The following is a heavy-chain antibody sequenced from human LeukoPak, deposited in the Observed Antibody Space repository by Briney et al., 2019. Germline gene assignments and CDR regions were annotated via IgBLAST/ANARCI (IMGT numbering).Heavy chain of an antibody. CDR3: TTDSSSGWDQGY. J-gene: IGHJ4*02. CDR2: IKSKTDGGTT. Sequence: GGSLRLSCAASGFTFSNAWMSWVRQAPGKGREWVGRIKSKTDGGTTDYAAPVKGRFTISRDDSKNTLYLQMNSLKTEDTAVYYCTTDSSSGWDQGYWGQGNLVTVSS. D-gene: IGHD6-19*01. V-gene: IGHV3-15*01. CDR1: GFTFSNAW.